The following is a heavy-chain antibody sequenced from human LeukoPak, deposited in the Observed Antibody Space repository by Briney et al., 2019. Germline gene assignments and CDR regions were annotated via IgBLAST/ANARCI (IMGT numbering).Heavy chain of an antibody. Sequence: PSETLSLTCTVSGGSISSYYWSWIRQPAGKGLEWIGRIYTSGSTNYNPSLKSRVTMSVDTSKNQFSLKLTSVTATDTAVYFCARGPLGDLFSDAFDIWGQGTKVTVSS. CDR2: IYTSGST. CDR3: ARGPLGDLFSDAFDI. J-gene: IGHJ3*02. D-gene: IGHD3-10*01. CDR1: GGSISSYY. V-gene: IGHV4-4*07.